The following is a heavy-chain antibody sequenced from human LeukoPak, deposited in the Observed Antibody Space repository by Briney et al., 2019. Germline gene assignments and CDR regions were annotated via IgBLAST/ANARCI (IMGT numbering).Heavy chain of an antibody. CDR1: GFTFSSYA. J-gene: IGHJ4*02. V-gene: IGHV3-30*04. Sequence: SGGSLRLSCAASGFTFSSYAMHWVRQAPGKGLEWVAVISYDGSNKYYADSVKGRFTISRDNSKNTLYLQMNSLRAEDTAVYYCARARGGQQLVVDYWGQGTLVTVS. CDR3: ARARGGQQLVVDY. D-gene: IGHD6-13*01. CDR2: ISYDGSNK.